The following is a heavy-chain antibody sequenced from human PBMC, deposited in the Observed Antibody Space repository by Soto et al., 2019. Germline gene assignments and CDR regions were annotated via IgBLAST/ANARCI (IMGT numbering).Heavy chain of an antibody. CDR1: GGTFSSYT. D-gene: IGHD4-17*01. V-gene: IGHV1-69*02. CDR2: IIPILGIA. J-gene: IGHJ5*02. CDR3: ARVDGDYDGSWFDP. Sequence: QVQLVQSGAEVKKPGSSVKVSCKASGGTFSSYTISWVRQAPGQGLEWVGRIIPILGIANYAQKFQGRVTITADKSTSTAYMELSSLRSEDTAVYYCARVDGDYDGSWFDPWGQGTLVTVSS.